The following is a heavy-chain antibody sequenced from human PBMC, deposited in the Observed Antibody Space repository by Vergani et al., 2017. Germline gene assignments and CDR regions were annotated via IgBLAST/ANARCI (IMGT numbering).Heavy chain of an antibody. CDR2: IRYDGSNK. CDR1: GFTFSSYG. D-gene: IGHD1-20*01. Sequence: QVQLVESGGGVVQPGGSLRLSCAASGFTFSSYGMHWVRQAPGKGLEWVAFIRYDGSNKYYADSVKGRFTISRDNSKNTLYLQMNSLRAEDTAVYYCARGVSGNSPWFDPWGQGTLVTVSS. J-gene: IGHJ5*02. V-gene: IGHV3-30*02. CDR3: ARGVSGNSPWFDP.